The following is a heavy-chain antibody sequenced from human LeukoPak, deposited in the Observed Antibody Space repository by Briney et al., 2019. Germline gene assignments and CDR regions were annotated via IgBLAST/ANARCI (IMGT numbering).Heavy chain of an antibody. CDR2: ISWNSGSI. CDR1: GFTFDDYA. D-gene: IGHD3-22*01. Sequence: RSLRLSCAASGFTFDDYAMHWVRQAPGKGLEWVSGISWNSGSIGYADSVKGRFTISRDNAKNSLYLQMNSLRAEDTALYYCAKDMGGSGYYYDAFDIWGQGTMVTVSS. V-gene: IGHV3-9*01. J-gene: IGHJ3*02. CDR3: AKDMGGSGYYYDAFDI.